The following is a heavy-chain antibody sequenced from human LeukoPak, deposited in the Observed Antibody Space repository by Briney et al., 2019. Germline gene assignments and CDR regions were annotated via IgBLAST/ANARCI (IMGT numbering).Heavy chain of an antibody. CDR3: ARSSYGDLSFDY. J-gene: IGHJ4*02. CDR1: GFTFSSYA. CDR2: ISGSGGST. V-gene: IGHV3-23*01. D-gene: IGHD4-17*01. Sequence: GGPLRLSCAASGFTFSSYAMSWVRQAPGKGLEWVSAISGSGGSTYYADSVKGRFTISRDNSKNTLYLQMNSLRAEDTAVYYCARSSYGDLSFDYWGQGTLVTVSS.